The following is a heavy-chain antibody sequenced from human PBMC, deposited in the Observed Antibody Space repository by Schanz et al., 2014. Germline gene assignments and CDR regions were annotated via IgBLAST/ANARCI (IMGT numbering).Heavy chain of an antibody. CDR3: VRERTNYGSNSYVFDH. CDR2: ISSRSSHI. D-gene: IGHD3-22*01. J-gene: IGHJ4*02. CDR1: GFTASSHS. Sequence: EVELVESGGGLVKPGGSLRLSCGVSGFTASSHSMNWVRQAPGKGLEWVSSISSRSSHIYYADSVKGRFTVSRDNAKNSVYLQMNGLRGEDTAVYYCVRERTNYGSNSYVFDHWGQGTLVTVSS. V-gene: IGHV3-21*02.